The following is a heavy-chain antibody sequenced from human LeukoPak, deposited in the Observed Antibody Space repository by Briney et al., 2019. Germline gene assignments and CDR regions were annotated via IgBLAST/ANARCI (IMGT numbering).Heavy chain of an antibody. D-gene: IGHD2-15*01. V-gene: IGHV3-23*01. Sequence: GGSLRLSCAASGFTFSSYAMSWVRQAPGKGLEWVSAISGSGGSTYYADSVKGRFTISRDNSKNTLYLQMNSLRAEDTAVYYCANEDIVVVVAATPTAYWGQGTLVTVSS. CDR2: ISGSGGST. CDR3: ANEDIVVVVAATPTAY. J-gene: IGHJ4*02. CDR1: GFTFSSYA.